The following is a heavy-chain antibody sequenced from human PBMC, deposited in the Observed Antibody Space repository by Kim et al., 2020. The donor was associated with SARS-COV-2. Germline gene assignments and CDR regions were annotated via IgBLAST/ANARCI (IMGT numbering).Heavy chain of an antibody. CDR1: GFTFSSYS. V-gene: IGHV3-48*02. CDR2: ISSSSSTI. Sequence: GGSLRLSCAASGFTFSSYSMNWVRQAPGKGLEWVSYISSSSSTIYYADSVQGRFTISRDNAKNSLYLQMNSLSDEDTAVYYCAREGTLRYFHWSPGGCAYGMAVWGQGTTVTVSS. J-gene: IGHJ6*02. CDR3: AREGTLRYFHWSPGGCAYGMAV. D-gene: IGHD3-9*01.